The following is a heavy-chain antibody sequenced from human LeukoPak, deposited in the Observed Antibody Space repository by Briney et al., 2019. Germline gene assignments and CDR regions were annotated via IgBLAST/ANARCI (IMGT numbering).Heavy chain of an antibody. CDR3: ARTLRYCRSTSCYSEPDY. J-gene: IGHJ4*02. CDR1: GFSLSTSGMC. Sequence: ESGPTLVNPTQTLTLTCTFSGFSLSTSGMCVSWIRQPPGKALEWLALIDWDDDKYYSTSLKTRLTISKDTSKNQVVLTMTNMDPVDTATYYCARTLRYCRSTSCYSEPDYWGQGTLVTVSS. V-gene: IGHV2-70*01. D-gene: IGHD2-2*01. CDR2: IDWDDDK.